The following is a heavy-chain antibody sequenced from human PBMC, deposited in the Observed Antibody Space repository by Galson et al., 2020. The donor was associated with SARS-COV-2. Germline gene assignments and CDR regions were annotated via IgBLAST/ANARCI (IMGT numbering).Heavy chain of an antibody. V-gene: IGHV3-23*01. CDR3: ARWGKDNSAWAAFDY. CDR2: VITSDGRT. CDR1: GSTFSTDA. J-gene: IGHJ4*02. Sequence: GESLKTPCAVLGSTFSTDAMSWTRQAPGKGLEWTSTVITSDGRTFYADSVKGRFTISRDNSRNTVYLQMNSLRAEDTAIDHCARWGKDNSAWAAFDYWGQGTLVTVSS. D-gene: IGHD6-19*01.